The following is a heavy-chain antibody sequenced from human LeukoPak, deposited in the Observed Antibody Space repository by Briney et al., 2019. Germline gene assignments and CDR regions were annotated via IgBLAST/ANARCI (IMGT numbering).Heavy chain of an antibody. D-gene: IGHD1-26*01. CDR1: GGSISSHY. Sequence: SETLSLTCTVSGGSISSHYCSWIRQSPEKGLEWIGYIYYSGSTNYNPSLKSRVTISVDTSKNQFSLKLSSVTAADTAVYYCARGGWGRAFDIWGQGTMVTVSS. CDR3: ARGGWGRAFDI. CDR2: IYYSGST. J-gene: IGHJ3*02. V-gene: IGHV4-59*11.